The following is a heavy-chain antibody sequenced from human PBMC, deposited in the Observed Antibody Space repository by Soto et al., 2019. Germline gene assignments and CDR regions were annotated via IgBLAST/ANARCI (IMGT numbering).Heavy chain of an antibody. CDR2: IYSKAVTI. CDR1: GYNFNDFG. D-gene: IGHD5-12*01. V-gene: IGHV1-18*01. Sequence: QVQLVQSGAEVQKPGASVKVSCKTSGYNFNDFGITWVRQAPGLGLEWLGWIYSKAVTINFAPKFQGRVIMTTDTSTSTADRELTSLTFGDAAIYFCAREIGFDIDSWGQGTLVTVS. CDR3: AREIGFDIDS. J-gene: IGHJ4*02.